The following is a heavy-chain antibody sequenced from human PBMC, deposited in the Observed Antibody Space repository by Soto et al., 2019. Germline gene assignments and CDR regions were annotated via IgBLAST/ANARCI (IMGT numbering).Heavy chain of an antibody. V-gene: IGHV3-30*03. D-gene: IGHD3-22*01. CDR2: VSNDGSRK. Sequence: QVQLVESGGGVVQPGRSLRLTCAASGFIFSSKGMHWVRQAPGKGLEWVALVSNDGSRKYYADSVKGRFTISRDNSENPLYLQMSSLRPDDTAVYYYASWVGGSLYDNCGKYDSWGQGTLVTVSS. J-gene: IGHJ5*01. CDR3: ASWVGGSLYDNCGKYDS. CDR1: GFIFSSKG.